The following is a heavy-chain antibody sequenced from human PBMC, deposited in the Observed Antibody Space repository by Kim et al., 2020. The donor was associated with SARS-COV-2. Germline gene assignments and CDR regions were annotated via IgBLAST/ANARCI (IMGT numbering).Heavy chain of an antibody. V-gene: IGHV3-7*01. J-gene: IGHJ4*02. CDR2: INQDGREK. D-gene: IGHD2-21*02. CDR1: GLTFSSYW. Sequence: GGSLRLSCAASGLTFSSYWMSWVRQAPGKGLECVAHINQDGREKFYVDSVKGRFTISRDNAKNSLYLQMNSLRVEDTAVYYCARGDWGDSGGGYWGQGTLVTVSS. CDR3: ARGDWGDSGGGY.